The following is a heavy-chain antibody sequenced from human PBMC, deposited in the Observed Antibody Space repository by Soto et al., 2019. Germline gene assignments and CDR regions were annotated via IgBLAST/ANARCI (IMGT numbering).Heavy chain of an antibody. CDR2: INHSGST. Sequence: PSETLSLTCAVYGGSFSGYYWSWIRQPPGKGLEWIGEINHSGSTNYNPSLKSRVTISVDTSKNQFSLKLSSVTAADTAVYYCARDASRAYDFWSGSYHYYYYGMDVWGQGTTVTVSS. CDR1: GGSFSGYY. CDR3: ARDASRAYDFWSGSYHYYYYGMDV. D-gene: IGHD3-3*01. J-gene: IGHJ6*02. V-gene: IGHV4-34*01.